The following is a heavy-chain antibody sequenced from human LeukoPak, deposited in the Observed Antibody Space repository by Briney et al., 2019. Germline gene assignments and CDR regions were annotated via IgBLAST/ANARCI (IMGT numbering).Heavy chain of an antibody. CDR1: GYTFTGYY. CDR3: ARMYYYDSSGYYFDY. V-gene: IGHV1-2*02. Sequence: ASVKVSCKASGYTFTGYYMHWVRQAPGQGLEWMGWINPNSGGTNYAQKFQGRVTMTRDTSISTAYMELSRLRSDDTAVYYCARMYYYDSSGYYFDYWAREPWSPSPQ. D-gene: IGHD3-22*01. J-gene: IGHJ4*02. CDR2: INPNSGGT.